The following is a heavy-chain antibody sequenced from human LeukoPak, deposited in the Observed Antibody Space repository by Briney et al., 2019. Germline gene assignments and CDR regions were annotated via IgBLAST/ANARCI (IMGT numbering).Heavy chain of an antibody. CDR2: FDPEDGET. Sequence: GASVKVSCKASGYTFTIYGISWVRQAPGQGLERKGGFDPEDGETIYAQKFQGRVTMTEDTSTGTAYMELSSLRSEDTAVYYCATFEVGATPESTPFDYWGQGTLVTVSS. CDR1: GYTFTIYG. J-gene: IGHJ4*02. CDR3: ATFEVGATPESTPFDY. D-gene: IGHD1-26*01. V-gene: IGHV1-24*01.